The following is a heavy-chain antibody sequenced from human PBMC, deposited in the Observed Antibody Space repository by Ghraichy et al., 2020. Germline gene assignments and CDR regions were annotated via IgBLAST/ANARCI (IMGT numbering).Heavy chain of an antibody. CDR3: ARGAFIVVVPAAIVGWFDP. CDR2: INHSGST. Sequence: SETLSLTCAVYGGSFSGYYWSWIRQPPGKGLEWIGEINHSGSTNYNPSLKSRVTISVDTSKNQFSLKLSSVTAADTAVYYCARGAFIVVVPAAIVGWFDPWGQGTLVTVSS. D-gene: IGHD2-2*01. CDR1: GGSFSGYY. V-gene: IGHV4-34*01. J-gene: IGHJ5*02.